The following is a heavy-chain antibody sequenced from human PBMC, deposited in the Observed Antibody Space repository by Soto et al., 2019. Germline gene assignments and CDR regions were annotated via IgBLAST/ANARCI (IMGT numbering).Heavy chain of an antibody. Sequence: GGSLRLSCAASGFTFGSYAMSWFRQAPGKGLEWVSLVTYSGANTYYAGSVTGRFTISRDNSRNTLYLQMSSLRVEDTAVYYCATPSLSTGGYSSFDSWGRGTLVTVSS. CDR3: ATPSLSTGGYSSFDS. J-gene: IGHJ4*02. V-gene: IGHV3-23*01. CDR2: VTYSGANT. CDR1: GFTFGSYA. D-gene: IGHD1-26*01.